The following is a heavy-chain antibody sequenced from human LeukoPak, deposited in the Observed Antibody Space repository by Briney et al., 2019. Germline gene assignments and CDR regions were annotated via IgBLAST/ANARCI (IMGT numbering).Heavy chain of an antibody. CDR2: IYYIGST. J-gene: IGHJ3*02. V-gene: IGHV4-59*01. Sequence: SETLSLTCTVSGDSISSYYWSWIRQPPGKGLEWIGYIYYIGSTNYSPSLKSRVTISVDTSKNQFSLKLSSVTAADTAVYYCARDYAFDIWGQGTMVTVSS. CDR1: GDSISSYY. CDR3: ARDYAFDI.